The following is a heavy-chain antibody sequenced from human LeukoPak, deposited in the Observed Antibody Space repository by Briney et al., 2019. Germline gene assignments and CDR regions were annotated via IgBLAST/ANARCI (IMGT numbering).Heavy chain of an antibody. J-gene: IGHJ4*02. CDR3: ARGGRAAFDY. V-gene: IGHV4-30-2*01. CDR1: GGSISSGGYS. CDR2: IYHSGST. D-gene: IGHD2-15*01. Sequence: SETQSLTCAVSGGSISSGGYSWSWIRQPPGKGLEWIGYIYHSGSTYYNPSLKSRVTISVDRSKSQFSLKLSSVTAADTAVYYCARGGRAAFDYWGQGTLVTVSS.